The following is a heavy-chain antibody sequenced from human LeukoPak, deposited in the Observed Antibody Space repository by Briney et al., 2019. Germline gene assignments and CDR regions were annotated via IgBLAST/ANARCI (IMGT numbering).Heavy chain of an antibody. V-gene: IGHV4-4*07. D-gene: IGHD6-13*01. J-gene: IGHJ4*02. CDR2: IYSSGST. CDR1: GGSISGYY. CDR3: AGAPGIAAAGPPDY. Sequence: PSETLSLTCTVSGGSISGYYWSWIRQPAGKGLEWIGRIYSSGSTNYNPSLKSRVTISVDTSKNQFSLKLSSVTAADTAVYYCAGAPGIAAAGPPDYWGQGTLVTVSS.